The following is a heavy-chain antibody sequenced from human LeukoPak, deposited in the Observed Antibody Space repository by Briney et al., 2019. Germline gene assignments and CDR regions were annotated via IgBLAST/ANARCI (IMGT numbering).Heavy chain of an antibody. CDR3: ARGAGGYDLVSWFDP. CDR1: GYTFTSYG. CDR2: ISAYNGNT. V-gene: IGHV1-18*01. J-gene: IGHJ5*02. D-gene: IGHD5-12*01. Sequence: ASVKVSCKASGYTFTSYGISWVRQAPGQGLEWMGWISAYNGNTNYAQKLQGRVTMTTDTSTSTAYMELRSLRSDDTAVYYCARGAGGYDLVSWFDPWGQGTLVTVSS.